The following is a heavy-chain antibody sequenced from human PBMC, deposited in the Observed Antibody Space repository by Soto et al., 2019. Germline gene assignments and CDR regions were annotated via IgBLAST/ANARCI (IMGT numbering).Heavy chain of an antibody. CDR2: IWYDGSNK. CDR1: GFTFSSYG. J-gene: IGHJ3*02. CDR3: ARGRSTREKYVLRFLEWISGAFDI. Sequence: GGSLRLSCAASGFTFSSYGMHWVRQAPGKGLEWVAVIWYDGSNKYYADSVKGRFTISRDNSKNTLYLQMNSLRAEDTAVYYCARGRSTREKYVLRFLEWISGAFDIWGQGTMVTVSS. D-gene: IGHD3-3*01. V-gene: IGHV3-33*01.